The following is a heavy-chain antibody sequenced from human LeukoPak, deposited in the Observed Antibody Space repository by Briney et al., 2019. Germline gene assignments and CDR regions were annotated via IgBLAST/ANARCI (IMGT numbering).Heavy chain of an antibody. CDR1: GGSISSYY. D-gene: IGHD5-12*01. CDR3: ARAGNSGYSLYFDY. CDR2: IYYSGST. Sequence: SETLSLTCTVSGGSISSYYWSWIRQPPGKGLEWIGYIYYSGSTNYNPSLKSRVTISVDTSKNQFSLKLSSVTAADTAVYYCARAGNSGYSLYFDYWGQGTLVTVSS. V-gene: IGHV4-59*01. J-gene: IGHJ4*02.